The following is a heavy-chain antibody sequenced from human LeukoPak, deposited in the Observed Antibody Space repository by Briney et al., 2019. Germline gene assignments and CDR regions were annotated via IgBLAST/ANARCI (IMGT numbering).Heavy chain of an antibody. D-gene: IGHD2-15*01. CDR2: INPNIDVT. V-gene: IGHV1-2*02. CDR3: ARTPHYCSGGSCYFDVFDI. Sequence: VASVKVSCKASGYTFTGYYMHWVRQPPGQGLEWMGWINPNIDVTNYAQKFQGRVTMTSDTSISTAYMELSRLTSDDTAVYYCARTPHYCSGGSCYFDVFDIWGQGAMVTVSS. CDR1: GYTFTGYY. J-gene: IGHJ3*02.